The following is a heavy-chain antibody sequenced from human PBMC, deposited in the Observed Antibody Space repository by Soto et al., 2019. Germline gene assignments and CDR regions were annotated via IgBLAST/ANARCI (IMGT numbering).Heavy chain of an antibody. D-gene: IGHD2-15*01. Sequence: QVQLEQSGAEVKKPGASVKVSCKASGYTLTSYAMHWVRQAPGQRLEWMGWINAGNGHTKYSQKFQGRVTITRDTSASTAYMELTSLRSEDTAVYYCAGSSGVYGVDYWGQGTLVTVSS. V-gene: IGHV1-3*01. CDR2: INAGNGHT. CDR1: GYTLTSYA. CDR3: AGSSGVYGVDY. J-gene: IGHJ4*02.